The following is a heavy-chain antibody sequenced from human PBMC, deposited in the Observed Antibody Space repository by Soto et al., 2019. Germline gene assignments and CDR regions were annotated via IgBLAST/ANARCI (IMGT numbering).Heavy chain of an antibody. CDR3: AKSHPITVISLDY. J-gene: IGHJ4*02. V-gene: IGHV3-30*18. CDR1: GFKFSNYG. Sequence: QVQLVESGGGVVQPGTSLRLSCAASGFKFSNYGMHWVRQAPGKGLEWVSVISYDGSNKYYADSVKGRFAISRDNSKNTLYLQMNSLRAEDTAVYYCAKSHPITVISLDYWGQGILLTVSS. D-gene: IGHD3-16*02. CDR2: ISYDGSNK.